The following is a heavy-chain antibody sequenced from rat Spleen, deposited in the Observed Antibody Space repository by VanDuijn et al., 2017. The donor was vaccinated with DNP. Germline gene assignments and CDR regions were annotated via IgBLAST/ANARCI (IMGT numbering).Heavy chain of an antibody. Sequence: EVQLVESGGGLVQPGRSLKLSCAASGLIFSDQNMAWVRQAPKKGLEWVATILYDGSKTYYRDSVKGRFTISRDNAKSTLYLQMDSLWSEDKATYYCATELPGYRCMDAWGQGTSVTVSS. CDR1: GLIFSDQN. J-gene: IGHJ4*01. V-gene: IGHV5S10*01. CDR3: ATELPGYRCMDA. CDR2: ILYDGSKT. D-gene: IGHD1-4*01.